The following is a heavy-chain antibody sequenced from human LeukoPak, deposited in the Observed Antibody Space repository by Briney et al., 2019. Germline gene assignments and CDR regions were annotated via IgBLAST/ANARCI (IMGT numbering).Heavy chain of an antibody. CDR3: ARRTLREQLVRSNYYYMDV. D-gene: IGHD6-6*01. J-gene: IGHJ6*03. CDR2: IYYSGST. Sequence: SETLSLTCTVPGGSISSYYWSWIRQPPGKGLEWIGYIYYSGSTNYNPSLKSRVTISVDTSKNQFSLKLSSVTAADTAVYYCARRTLREQLVRSNYYYMDVWGKGTTVTVSS. CDR1: GGSISSYY. V-gene: IGHV4-59*08.